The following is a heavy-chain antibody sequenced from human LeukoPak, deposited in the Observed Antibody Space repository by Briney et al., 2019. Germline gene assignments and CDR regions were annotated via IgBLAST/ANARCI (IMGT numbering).Heavy chain of an antibody. CDR1: GDSITSTSYY. J-gene: IGHJ5*02. V-gene: IGHV4-39*01. CDR3: ARHAAGVRAERRFDP. Sequence: SETLSLTCTVSGDSITSTSYYWGWIRQPPGKGLEWIGSIYYSGNTYYNPSLKSRVTISVDTSKNQFSLKLSSVTAADTAVYYCARHAAGVRAERRFDPWGQGTLVTVSS. CDR2: IYYSGNT. D-gene: IGHD2-8*01.